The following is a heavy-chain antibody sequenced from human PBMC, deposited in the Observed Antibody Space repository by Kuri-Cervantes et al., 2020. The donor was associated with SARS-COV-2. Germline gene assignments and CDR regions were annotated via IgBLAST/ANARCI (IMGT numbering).Heavy chain of an antibody. V-gene: IGHV3-7*05. D-gene: IGHD1-7*01. Sequence: GESLKISCAASEFIFSSYWMSWVRQAPGKGLEWVANIKQDGSEKHYVDSAKGRFTISRDNAKNSLYLQMNSLRAEDTAVYYCARDTHNWNSLNDYWGQGTLVTVSS. CDR3: ARDTHNWNSLNDY. J-gene: IGHJ4*02. CDR2: IKQDGSEK. CDR1: EFIFSSYW.